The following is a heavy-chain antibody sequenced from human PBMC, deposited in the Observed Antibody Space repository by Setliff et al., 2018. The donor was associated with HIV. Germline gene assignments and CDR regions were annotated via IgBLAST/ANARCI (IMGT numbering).Heavy chain of an antibody. CDR1: GFTFSSYV. CDR3: AQITVMGY. D-gene: IGHD4-4*01. J-gene: IGHJ4*02. V-gene: IGHV3-30*02. Sequence: PGGPLRLSCAASGFTFSSYVTHWVRQAPGKGLEWVAYIRNDGSDKYAAVSLRGRFTISRDNSKNSLYLQMNSLRAEDTAVYYCAQITVMGYWGQGTLVTVSS. CDR2: IRNDGSDK.